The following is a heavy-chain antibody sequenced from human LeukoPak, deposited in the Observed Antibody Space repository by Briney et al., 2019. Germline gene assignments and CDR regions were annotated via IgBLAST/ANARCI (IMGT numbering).Heavy chain of an antibody. D-gene: IGHD5-18*01. CDR2: INPSGGST. CDR3: ARGVHNYGNFDF. CDR1: GYTFTSYY. V-gene: IGHV1-46*01. Sequence: ASVTVSCKASGYTFTSYYMHWVRQAPGQGLEWMGVINPSGGSTNYAQKFQGSVNMTRDTSTSTVYMELRSLRSEDTAVYSCARGVHNYGNFDFWGQGTLVTVSS. J-gene: IGHJ4*02.